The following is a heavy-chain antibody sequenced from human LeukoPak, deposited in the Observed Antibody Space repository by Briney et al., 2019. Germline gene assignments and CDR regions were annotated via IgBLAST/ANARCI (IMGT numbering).Heavy chain of an antibody. J-gene: IGHJ3*02. CDR1: GYTCTSYD. D-gene: IGHD3-10*01. CDR3: AKDSSSMVRGVRDAFDI. Sequence: AASVKVSCKASGYTCTSYDINWVRQATGQGLEWMGWMNPNSGNTGYAQKFQGRVTITRNTSRSTAYMELSSLRSDDTAVYYCAKDSSSMVRGVRDAFDIWGQGTMVTVSS. V-gene: IGHV1-8*03. CDR2: MNPNSGNT.